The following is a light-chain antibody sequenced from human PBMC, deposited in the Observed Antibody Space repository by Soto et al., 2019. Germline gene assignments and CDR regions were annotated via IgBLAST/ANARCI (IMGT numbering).Light chain of an antibody. CDR1: QSVNNNY. V-gene: IGKV3-20*01. CDR2: GAS. CDR3: QQCGGSPRT. Sequence: EIVLTQSPGSLSLSPGERATLSCRASQSVNNNYLAWYQQKPGQAPRLLIYGASSRATGIPDRFSGSGSGTDFPLTISRLEPEDVAVYFCQQCGGSPRTFGQGTKVEIK. J-gene: IGKJ1*01.